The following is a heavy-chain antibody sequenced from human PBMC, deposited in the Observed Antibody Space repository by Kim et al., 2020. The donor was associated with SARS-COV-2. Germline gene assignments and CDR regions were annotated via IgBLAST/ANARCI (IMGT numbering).Heavy chain of an antibody. CDR2: IYYSGST. J-gene: IGHJ6*02. D-gene: IGHD3-10*01. Sequence: SETLSLTCTVSGGSISSSSYYWGWIRQPPGKGLEWIGSIYYSGSTYYNPSLKSRVTISVDTSKNQFSLKLSSVTAADTAVYYCARAKGSGRTTYYYYYYGMDVWGQGTTVTVSS. V-gene: IGHV4-39*01. CDR3: ARAKGSGRTTYYYYYYGMDV. CDR1: GGSISSSSYY.